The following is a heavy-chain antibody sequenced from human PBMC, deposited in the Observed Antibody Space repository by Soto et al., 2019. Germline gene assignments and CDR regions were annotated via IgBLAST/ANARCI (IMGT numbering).Heavy chain of an antibody. CDR2: IYHSGST. J-gene: IGHJ4*02. V-gene: IGHV4-4*02. Sequence: PSETQSHTCTFSGCSISSSNWWSWVRQPPGKGLEWIGEIYHSGSTNYNPSLKSRVTISVDKSKNQFSLKLSSVTAADTAMYYCASDRENTYGPFGYWGQGTLVTVSS. CDR1: GCSISSSNW. D-gene: IGHD5-18*01. CDR3: ASDRENTYGPFGY.